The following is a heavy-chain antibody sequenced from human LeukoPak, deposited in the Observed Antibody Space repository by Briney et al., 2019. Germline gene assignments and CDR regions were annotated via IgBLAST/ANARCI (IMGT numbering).Heavy chain of an antibody. CDR3: ARSRGAGPGAYFDY. CDR1: GFTFSDEY. Sequence: GGALRLSCAASGFTFSDEYMSWIRQAPGKGLEWVSYNSNSGSYTNYADSVKGRFTISRDNAKNSLYLQMNSLRAEDTAVYYCARSRGAGPGAYFDYWGQGTLITVSS. V-gene: IGHV3-11*03. J-gene: IGHJ4*02. D-gene: IGHD6-19*01. CDR2: NSNSGSYT.